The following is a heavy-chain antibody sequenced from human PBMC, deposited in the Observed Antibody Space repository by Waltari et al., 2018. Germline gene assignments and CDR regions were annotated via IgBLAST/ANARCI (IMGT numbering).Heavy chain of an antibody. V-gene: IGHV4-34*01. J-gene: IGHJ5*02. CDR2: INHSGST. CDR3: ARGQRSTMIVVVITVSTHNWFDP. CDR1: GGSFSGYY. D-gene: IGHD3-22*01. Sequence: QVQLQQWGAGLLKPSETLSLTCAVYGGSFSGYYWSWIRQPPGKGLEWIGEINHSGSTNYHPSLKSRVTISVDTSKNQFSLKLSSVTAADTAVYYCARGQRSTMIVVVITVSTHNWFDPWGQGTLVTVSS.